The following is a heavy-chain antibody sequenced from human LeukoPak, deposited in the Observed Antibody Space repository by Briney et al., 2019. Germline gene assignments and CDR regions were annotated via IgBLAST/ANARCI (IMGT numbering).Heavy chain of an antibody. J-gene: IGHJ4*02. CDR3: ARSGTLSGCLY. CDR2: IYYSGST. V-gene: IGHV4-59*01. Sequence: SETLSLTCTVSGGSLSSYYWTWIRQPPGKGLEWIGYIYYSGSTNYNPSLKSRVTMSVDTSKNQFSLKLNSVTAADTAVYYCARSGTLSGCLYWGRGALVTVSS. CDR1: GGSLSSYY. D-gene: IGHD3-9*01.